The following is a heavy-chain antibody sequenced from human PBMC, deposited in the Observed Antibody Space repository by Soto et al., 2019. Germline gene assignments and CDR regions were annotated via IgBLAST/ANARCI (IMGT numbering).Heavy chain of an antibody. J-gene: IGHJ3*02. CDR2: IKSKTDGGTT. D-gene: IGHD1-20*01. Sequence: GGSLRLSCAASGFTFSNAWMSWVRQAPGKGLEWVGRIKSKTDGGTTDYAAPVKVRFTISRDDSTNTLYLQMNSLKTEDTAVYFCSTDPAPLTGPKDAFDIWGQGTMVTVSS. CDR1: GFTFSNAW. CDR3: STDPAPLTGPKDAFDI. V-gene: IGHV3-15*01.